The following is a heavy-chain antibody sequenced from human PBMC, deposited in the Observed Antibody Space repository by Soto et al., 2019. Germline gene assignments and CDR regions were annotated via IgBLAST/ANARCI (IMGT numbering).Heavy chain of an antibody. V-gene: IGHV4-30-4*01. J-gene: IGHJ6*04. CDR1: GGSSSSGYYY. D-gene: IGHD3-9*01. CDR2: IYYSGNT. Sequence: SETLALTCSVSGGSSSSGYYYWSWIRQPPGKGLEWIGYIYYSGNTYYNPSLKSRLIISIDTSKNQFSLKVGSVTAADTAVDYCASSSIYAIDGWCEGPRVTVSS. CDR3: ASSSIYAIDG.